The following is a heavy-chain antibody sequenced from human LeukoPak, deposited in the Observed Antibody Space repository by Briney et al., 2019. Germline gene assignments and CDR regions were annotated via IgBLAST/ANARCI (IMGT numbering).Heavy chain of an antibody. CDR3: ARDRYYYDSSSYFSAFDT. CDR1: GGSFSGYY. J-gene: IGHJ3*02. D-gene: IGHD3-22*01. CDR2: MNHSGSA. Sequence: KPSETLSLTCAVYGGSFSGYYWTWIRQLPGKGLEWIGEMNHSGSANYNPSLKSRVTISVDTSKNQCSLRLSSVTAADTAVYYCARDRYYYDSSSYFSAFDTWGQGTMVTVSS. V-gene: IGHV4-34*01.